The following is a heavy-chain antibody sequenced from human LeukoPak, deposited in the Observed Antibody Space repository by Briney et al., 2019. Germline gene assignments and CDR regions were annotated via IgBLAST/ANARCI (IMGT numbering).Heavy chain of an antibody. CDR2: IHNDRSQG. CDR1: GFTFSRLG. Sequence: PGRSLTLSCAASGFTFSRLGMQWVRQAPGKGLEWVSVIHNDRSQGHYADSVKGRFTISKDNSQNTLYLQMNNLRDDDTAVYYCAKEGDEFRVYLDVWGKGTTVTVSS. CDR3: AKEGDEFRVYLDV. D-gene: IGHD3-16*01. V-gene: IGHV3-33*06. J-gene: IGHJ6*03.